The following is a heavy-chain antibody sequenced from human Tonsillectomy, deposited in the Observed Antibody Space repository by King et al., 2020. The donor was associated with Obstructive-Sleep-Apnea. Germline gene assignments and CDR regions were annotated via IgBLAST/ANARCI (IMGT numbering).Heavy chain of an antibody. D-gene: IGHD3-16*01. V-gene: IGHV3-30*18. CDR1: GFTFSSYG. CDR3: AKDALWGEYYFDY. J-gene: IGHJ4*02. Sequence: QVQLVESGGGVVQPGRSLRLSCAASGFTFSSYGMHWVRQAPGKGLEWVAVISYDGSNKYYADSVKGRFTISRDNSKNTLYLQMNSLRAEDTAVYYCAKDALWGEYYFDYWGQGTLVTVS. CDR2: ISYDGSNK.